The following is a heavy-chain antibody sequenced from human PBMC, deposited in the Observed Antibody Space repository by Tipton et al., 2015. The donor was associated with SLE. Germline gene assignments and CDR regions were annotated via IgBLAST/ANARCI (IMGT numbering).Heavy chain of an antibody. Sequence: TLSLTCTVSGGSISSGSYYWSWIRQPAGKGLEWIGRIYTSGSTNYNPSLKSRVTISVDTSKNQFSLKLSSVTAADTAVYYCARVYSPNSSSRYKVIATPGAFDIWGQGTMVTVSS. J-gene: IGHJ3*02. CDR3: ARVYSPNSSSRYKVIATPGAFDI. CDR2: IYTSGST. CDR1: GGSISSGSYY. V-gene: IGHV4-61*02. D-gene: IGHD6-13*01.